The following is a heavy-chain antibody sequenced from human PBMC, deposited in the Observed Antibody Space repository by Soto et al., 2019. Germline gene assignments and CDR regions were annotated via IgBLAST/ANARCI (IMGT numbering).Heavy chain of an antibody. J-gene: IGHJ6*02. V-gene: IGHV3-30*18. Sequence: PGGSLRLSCAASGFTFSSYGMHWVRQAPGKGLEWVAVISYDGSNKYYADSVKGRFTIPRDNSKNTLYLQMNSLRAEDTAVYYCAKDPTYSSVYYYGMDVWGQGTTVTVSS. D-gene: IGHD2-15*01. CDR3: AKDPTYSSVYYYGMDV. CDR1: GFTFSSYG. CDR2: ISYDGSNK.